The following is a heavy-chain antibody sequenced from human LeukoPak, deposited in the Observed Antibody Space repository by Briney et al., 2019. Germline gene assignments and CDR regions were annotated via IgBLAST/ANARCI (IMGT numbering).Heavy chain of an antibody. CDR2: IRYDGSNK. J-gene: IGHJ4*02. D-gene: IGHD6-19*01. V-gene: IGHV3-30*02. CDR1: GFTFSSYG. Sequence: GSLRLSCAASGFTFSSYGMHWVRQAPGKGLEWVAFIRYDGSNKYYADSVKGRFTISRDNSKNTLYLQMNSLRAEDTAVYYCAKDLSGYSSGWYYYFDYWGQGTLVTVSS. CDR3: AKDLSGYSSGWYYYFDY.